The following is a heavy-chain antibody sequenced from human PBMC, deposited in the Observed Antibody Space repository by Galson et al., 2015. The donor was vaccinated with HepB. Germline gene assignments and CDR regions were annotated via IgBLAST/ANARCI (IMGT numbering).Heavy chain of an antibody. CDR1: GFTFSSYW. CDR2: INSDGSST. J-gene: IGHJ6*03. V-gene: IGHV3-74*01. CDR3: ARDGYCGGDCFHYYYYMDV. D-gene: IGHD2-21*01. Sequence: SLRLSCAASGFTFSSYWMHWVRQAPGKGLVWVSRINSDGSSTSYADSVKGRFTISRDNAKNTLYLQMNSLRAEDTAVYYCARDGYCGGDCFHYYYYMDVWGKGTTVTVSS.